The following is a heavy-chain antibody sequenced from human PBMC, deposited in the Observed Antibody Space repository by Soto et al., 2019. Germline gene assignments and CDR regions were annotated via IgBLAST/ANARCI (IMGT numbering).Heavy chain of an antibody. Sequence: PGGSLRLSCAASGFTFSSYAMSWVRQAPGKGLEWVSAISGSGGSTYYADSVKGRFTISRDNSKNTLYLQMNSLRAEDTAVYYCAKGGAVVGWLKLPWDAFDIWGQGTVLTVSS. V-gene: IGHV3-23*01. CDR3: AKGGAVVGWLKLPWDAFDI. D-gene: IGHD1-26*01. CDR1: GFTFSSYA. J-gene: IGHJ3*02. CDR2: ISGSGGST.